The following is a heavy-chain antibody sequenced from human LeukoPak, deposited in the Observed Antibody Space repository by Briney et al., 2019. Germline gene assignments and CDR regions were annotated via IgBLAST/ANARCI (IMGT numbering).Heavy chain of an antibody. V-gene: IGHV4-34*01. D-gene: IGHD6-6*01. CDR3: ARGSSSSSDYYCDY. CDR2: INHSGST. J-gene: IGHJ4*02. Sequence: SETLSLTCAVYGGSFSGYYWSWIRQPPGKGLEWIGEINHSGSTNYNPSLKSRVTISVDTSKNQFSLKLSSVTAADTAVYYCARGSSSSSDYYCDYWGQGTLVTVSS. CDR1: GGSFSGYY.